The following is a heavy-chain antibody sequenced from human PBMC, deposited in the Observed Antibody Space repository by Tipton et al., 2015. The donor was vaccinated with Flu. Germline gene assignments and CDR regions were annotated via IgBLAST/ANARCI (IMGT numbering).Heavy chain of an antibody. J-gene: IGHJ4*02. Sequence: AVSGFTFSIYAMSWVRQAPGKGLGWVSTISAYGGRTYYADSVKSRFTISRDNSKNTLHLQMNSLRAEDTAIYFCAKVIPEIVAGLDYWGQGTLVIASS. CDR2: ISAYGGRT. CDR3: AKVIPEIVAGLDY. CDR1: GFTFSIYA. V-gene: IGHV3-23*01. D-gene: IGHD5-12*01.